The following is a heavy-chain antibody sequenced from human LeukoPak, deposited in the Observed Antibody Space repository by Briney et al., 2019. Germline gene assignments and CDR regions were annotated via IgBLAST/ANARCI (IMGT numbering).Heavy chain of an antibody. V-gene: IGHV3-23*01. J-gene: IGHJ3*02. CDR3: ARAPLLSNAFDI. CDR2: VSGSGGNT. CDR1: GFTFSSYA. D-gene: IGHD3-10*01. Sequence: GGSLRLSCAASGFTFSSYAVSWVRQAPGKGLEWVSTVSGSGGNTYYADSVKGRFTISRDNAKNSLYLQMNSLRAEDTAVYYCARAPLLSNAFDIWGQGTMVTVSS.